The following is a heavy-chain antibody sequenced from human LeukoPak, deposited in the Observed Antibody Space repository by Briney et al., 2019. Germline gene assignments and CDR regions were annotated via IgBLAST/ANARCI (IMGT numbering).Heavy chain of an antibody. V-gene: IGHV1-2*02. D-gene: IGHD6-19*01. Sequence: ASVKVSCKASGYTFTSYGISWVRQAPGQGLEWMGWINPNSGGTNYAQKFQGRVTMTRDTSISTAYMELSRLRSDDPAVYYCARDSQIAVAGTLDYWGQGTLVTVSS. CDR3: ARDSQIAVAGTLDY. CDR2: INPNSGGT. CDR1: GYTFTSYG. J-gene: IGHJ4*02.